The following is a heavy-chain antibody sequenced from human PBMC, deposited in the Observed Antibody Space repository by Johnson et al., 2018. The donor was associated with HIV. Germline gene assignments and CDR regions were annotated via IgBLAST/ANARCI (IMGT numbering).Heavy chain of an antibody. CDR1: GFTVSSNY. CDR2: IYNDGSP. V-gene: IGHV3-66*01. D-gene: IGHD4-23*01. Sequence: EVQLVESGGGLVQPGGSLRLSCAASGFTVSSNYMSWVRQAPGKGLEWVSVIYNDGSPYYADSVKGRFTISRDNSKNTLYLQMNSLKTEDTAVYYCTTGRLRWFPDAFDIWGQGTMVTVSS. J-gene: IGHJ3*02. CDR3: TTGRLRWFPDAFDI.